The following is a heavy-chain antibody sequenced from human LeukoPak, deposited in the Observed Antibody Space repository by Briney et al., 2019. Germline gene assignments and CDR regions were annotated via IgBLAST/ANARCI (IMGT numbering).Heavy chain of an antibody. CDR3: ARDQPAGYRTRFDP. CDR1: GYTFTSYG. CDR2: ISAYNGNT. Sequence: ASVKVSCKASGYTFTSYGISWVRQAPGQGLEWMGWISAYNGNTNYAQKLQGRVTMTTDTSTSTAYMELRSLRSDDTAVYYYARDQPAGYRTRFDPWGQGTLVTVSS. J-gene: IGHJ5*02. V-gene: IGHV1-18*01. D-gene: IGHD2-2*01.